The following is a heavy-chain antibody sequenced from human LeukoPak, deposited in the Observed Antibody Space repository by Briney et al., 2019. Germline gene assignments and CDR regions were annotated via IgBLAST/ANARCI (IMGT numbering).Heavy chain of an antibody. Sequence: GGSLRLSCAASGFTFTTYGMNWVRQAPGKGLEWVSYISSRSGTIYYADSAKGRFTISRDNAKNSLYLQMNRLRDEDTAVYYCARDSWDCSGGSCYSDDAFDIWGQGTMVTVSS. V-gene: IGHV3-48*02. CDR3: ARDSWDCSGGSCYSDDAFDI. CDR1: GFTFTTYG. D-gene: IGHD2-15*01. J-gene: IGHJ3*02. CDR2: ISSRSGTI.